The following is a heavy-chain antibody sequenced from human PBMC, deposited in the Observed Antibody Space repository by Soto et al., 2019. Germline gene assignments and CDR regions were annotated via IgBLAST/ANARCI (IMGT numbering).Heavy chain of an antibody. J-gene: IGHJ6*02. V-gene: IGHV1-69*13. CDR2: IIPIFGTA. D-gene: IGHD3-10*01. CDR1: VGTFRSYA. Sequence: SVKVSWKASVGTFRSYAISWVLHSPGQGLEWIGGIIPIFGTANYAQKFQGRFTITADESTSTAYMELNSVTTADTAVYYCARVLLWFGELSYDRGYFYYGMDVWGQGTTVTVSS. CDR3: ARVLLWFGELSYDRGYFYYGMDV.